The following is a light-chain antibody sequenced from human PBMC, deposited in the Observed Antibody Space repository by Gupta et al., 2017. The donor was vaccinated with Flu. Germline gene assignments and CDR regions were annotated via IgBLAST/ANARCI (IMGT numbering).Light chain of an antibody. CDR1: SSDVGGYQY. V-gene: IGLV2-14*01. CDR3: SSYTSSGTWV. Sequence: QSALTQPASVSGSPGQSITISCTGTSSDVGGYQYVSWYQQHPGKAPKLIVFEVTNRPSGVSNRFSGSKSGNTASLTILGLRTEDEADYYCSSYTSSGTWVSGGGTKLTVL. CDR2: EVT. J-gene: IGLJ3*02.